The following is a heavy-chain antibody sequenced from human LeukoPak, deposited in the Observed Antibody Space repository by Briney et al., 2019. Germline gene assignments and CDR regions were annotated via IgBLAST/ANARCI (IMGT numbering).Heavy chain of an antibody. Sequence: GESLKISCKGSGYSFPSYWIGWVRQMPGKGLEWMGIIYPGDADTRYIPSFQGQLTISADKSISTAYLQGSSLKASDTAMYYCASLGGDYDYFQHWGQGTLVTVSS. V-gene: IGHV5-51*01. CDR2: IYPGDADT. D-gene: IGHD2-21*02. CDR1: GYSFPSYW. CDR3: ASLGGDYDYFQH. J-gene: IGHJ1*01.